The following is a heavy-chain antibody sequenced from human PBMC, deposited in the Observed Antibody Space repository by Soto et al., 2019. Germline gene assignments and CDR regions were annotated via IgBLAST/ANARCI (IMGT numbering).Heavy chain of an antibody. CDR2: IDPSDSYT. D-gene: IGHD6-13*01. CDR3: ATTPPHSSSWYWFDP. V-gene: IGHV5-10-1*01. J-gene: IGHJ5*02. Sequence: GESLKISCKGSGYSFTSYWISGVRQMPGKGLEWMGRIDPSDSYTNYSPSFQGHVTISADKSISTAYLQWSSLKASDTAMYYCATTPPHSSSWYWFDPWGQGTLVTVSS. CDR1: GYSFTSYW.